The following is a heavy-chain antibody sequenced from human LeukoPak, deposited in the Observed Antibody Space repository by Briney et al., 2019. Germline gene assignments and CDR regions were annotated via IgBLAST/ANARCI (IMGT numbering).Heavy chain of an antibody. CDR1: GFAFSSYW. V-gene: IGHV3-7*01. J-gene: IGHJ3*01. Sequence: PGGSLRLSCVVSGFAFSSYWMSWVRQAPGKGLEWVANIKQDGSEKYYVDSVKGRFTISRDNAKTSLYLQMNSLRAEDTAMYYCARVRGGFFNAFDVWGQGTMVTVSS. D-gene: IGHD3-16*01. CDR2: IKQDGSEK. CDR3: ARVRGGFFNAFDV.